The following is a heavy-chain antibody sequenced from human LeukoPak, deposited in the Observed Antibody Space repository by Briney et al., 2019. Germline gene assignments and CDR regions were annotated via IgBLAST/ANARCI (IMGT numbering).Heavy chain of an antibody. V-gene: IGHV3-30-3*01. D-gene: IGHD1-26*01. J-gene: IGHJ4*02. CDR2: ISYDGSNK. Sequence: GGSLRLSCAASGFTFSSYAMHWVRQAPGKGLGWVAVISYDGSNKYYADSVKGRFTISRDNSKNTLYLQMNSLRAEDTAVYYCAREDLSGSYSGLDYWGQGTLVTASS. CDR1: GFTFSSYA. CDR3: AREDLSGSYSGLDY.